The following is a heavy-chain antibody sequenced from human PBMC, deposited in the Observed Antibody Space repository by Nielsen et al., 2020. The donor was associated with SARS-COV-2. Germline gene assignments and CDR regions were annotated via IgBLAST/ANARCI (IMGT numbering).Heavy chain of an antibody. Sequence: GGSLRLSCAASGFTFSSYWMNWVRQAPGSGLVWVSRINYDGGDTIYADFVKGRFTISRDNTKEKLYLQMNSLRAEDTAVYYCAREGDLDYWGQGILVSVSS. CDR3: AREGDLDY. CDR1: GFTFSSYW. V-gene: IGHV3-74*01. J-gene: IGHJ4*02. CDR2: INYDGGDT.